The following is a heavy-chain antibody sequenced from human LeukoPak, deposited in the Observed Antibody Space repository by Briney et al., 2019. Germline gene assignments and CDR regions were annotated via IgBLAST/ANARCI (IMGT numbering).Heavy chain of an antibody. J-gene: IGHJ6*02. CDR1: GYTFTGYY. D-gene: IGHD4-11*01. V-gene: IGHV1-2*02. CDR3: ARDSKYIGGSYQHYGLDV. CDR2: INPNSGGT. Sequence: WASVKVSCKAPGYTFTGYYMHWVRQAPGQGLEWMGWINPNSGGTNYAQKFQGRVTMTRDTSISTAYMELSRLRSDDTAVYYCARDSKYIGGSYQHYGLDVWGQGTTVTVSS.